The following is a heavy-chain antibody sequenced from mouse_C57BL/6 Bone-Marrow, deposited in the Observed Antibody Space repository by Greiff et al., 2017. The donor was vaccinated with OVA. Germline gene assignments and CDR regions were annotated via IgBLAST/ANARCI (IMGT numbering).Heavy chain of an antibody. Sequence: EVKLVESGAELVRPGASVKLSCTASGFNIKDDYMHWVKQRPEQGLEWIGWIDPENGDTEYASKFLGKATITADTSSNTAYLQLSSLTSEDTAVYYCTSYGNFDYWGQGTTLTVSS. J-gene: IGHJ2*01. V-gene: IGHV14-4*01. CDR1: GFNIKDDY. CDR3: TSYGNFDY. CDR2: IDPENGDT. D-gene: IGHD2-1*01.